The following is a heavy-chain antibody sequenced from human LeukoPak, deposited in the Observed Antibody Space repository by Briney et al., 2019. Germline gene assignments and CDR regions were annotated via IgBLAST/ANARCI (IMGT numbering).Heavy chain of an antibody. CDR2: ISYDGNNK. Sequence: GGSLRLSCAASGFTFSIYDMHWVRQAPGKGLEWVAVISYDGNNKYYADSVEGRFTISRDNSKNTLYLQMNSLRAEDTAVYYCAKPNGDSGYDLHYWGQGTLVTVSS. J-gene: IGHJ4*02. CDR1: GFTFSIYD. CDR3: AKPNGDSGYDLHY. V-gene: IGHV3-30-3*02. D-gene: IGHD5-12*01.